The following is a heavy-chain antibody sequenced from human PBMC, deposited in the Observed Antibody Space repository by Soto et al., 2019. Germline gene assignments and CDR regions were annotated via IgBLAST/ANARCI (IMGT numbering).Heavy chain of an antibody. CDR1: GGSISTYY. Sequence: QVQLQESGPGLVKPSETLSLTCTVSGGSISTYYWSWIRQPPGKGLEWIGYINYSGSINYNPSLKSRVTISVDTSKNQFSLRLSSVTAADTAVYYCARDPAFGDYYYSGMDVWGQGTTVTVSS. CDR3: ARDPAFGDYYYSGMDV. V-gene: IGHV4-59*01. J-gene: IGHJ6*01. D-gene: IGHD3-10*01. CDR2: INYSGSI.